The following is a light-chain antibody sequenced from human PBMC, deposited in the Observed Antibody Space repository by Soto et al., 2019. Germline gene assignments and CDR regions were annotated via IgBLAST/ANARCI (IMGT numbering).Light chain of an antibody. CDR3: QQYNSWPQYT. CDR2: GAS. Sequence: EIVMTQSPATLSVSPGERATLSCRASQSVSSNLAWYQQKPGQAPRLLIAGASTRATGIPARFSGSGSGTDSPLIISLLQSEYFAIYHCQQYNSWPQYTFGQGTKLEIK. CDR1: QSVSSN. J-gene: IGKJ2*01. V-gene: IGKV3-15*01.